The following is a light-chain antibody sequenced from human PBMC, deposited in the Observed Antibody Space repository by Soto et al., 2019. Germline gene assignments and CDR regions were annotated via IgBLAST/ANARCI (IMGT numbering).Light chain of an antibody. Sequence: ERVMAQSPATLSVSPGERATLSCRASQDVRRNLAWYQQKPGQAPRLLIYGASTRATGIPARFSGSGSGTEFTLTISSLQSEDFAVYYCHQYGSSPRTFGQGTKVDIK. CDR3: HQYGSSPRT. V-gene: IGKV3-15*01. J-gene: IGKJ1*01. CDR2: GAS. CDR1: QDVRRN.